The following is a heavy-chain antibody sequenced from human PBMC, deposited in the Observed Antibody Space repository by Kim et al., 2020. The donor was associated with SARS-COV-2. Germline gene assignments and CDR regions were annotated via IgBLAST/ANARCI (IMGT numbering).Heavy chain of an antibody. D-gene: IGHD5-12*01. J-gene: IGHJ3*01. Sequence: STLYYACSVKGRFTISRDNAESSLYLQMNSLRDEDTAIYYCRGWLNTFDVWGQGTMVTVSS. CDR2: STL. V-gene: IGHV3-48*02. CDR3: RGWLNTFDV.